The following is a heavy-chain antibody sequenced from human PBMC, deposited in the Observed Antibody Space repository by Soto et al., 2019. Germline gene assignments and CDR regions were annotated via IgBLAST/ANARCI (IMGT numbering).Heavy chain of an antibody. J-gene: IGHJ4*02. CDR3: ATVNDYGGRDQKPFDY. CDR2: FDPEDGET. CDR1: GYTLTELS. Sequence: RASVKVSCKVSGYTLTELSMHWVRQAPGKGLEWMGGFDPEDGETIYAQKFQGRVTMTEDTSTDTAYMELSSLRSEDTAVYYCATVNDYGGRDQKPFDYWGQGTLVTVSS. D-gene: IGHD4-17*01. V-gene: IGHV1-24*01.